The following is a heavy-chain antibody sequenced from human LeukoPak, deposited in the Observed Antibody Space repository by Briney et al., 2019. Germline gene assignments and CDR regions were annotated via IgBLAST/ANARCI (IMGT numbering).Heavy chain of an antibody. CDR2: IYHSGST. V-gene: IGHV4-4*02. D-gene: IGHD5-18*01. J-gene: IGHJ4*02. Sequence: SGTLSLTCAVSGGSISSSNWWSWVRQPPGKGLEWIGEIYHSGSTNYNPSLKSRVTISVDTSKNQFSLKLSSVTAADTAVYYCARDLVEGNMDTAMVTLGYWGQGTLVTVSS. CDR1: GGSISSSNW. CDR3: ARDLVEGNMDTAMVTLGY.